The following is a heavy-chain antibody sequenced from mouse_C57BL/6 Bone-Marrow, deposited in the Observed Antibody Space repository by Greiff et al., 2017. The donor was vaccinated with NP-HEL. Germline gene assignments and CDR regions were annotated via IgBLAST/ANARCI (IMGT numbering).Heavy chain of an antibody. D-gene: IGHD2-10*02. CDR1: GFTFSDYY. J-gene: IGHJ3*01. Sequence: EVKLVESGGGLVQPGGSLKLSCAASGFTFSDYYMYWVRQTPEKRLEWVAYISNGGGSTYYPDTVKGRFTISRDNAKNTLYLQMSRLKSEDTAMYYCARHASTGRFAYWGQGTLVTVSA. V-gene: IGHV5-12*01. CDR3: ARHASTGRFAY. CDR2: ISNGGGST.